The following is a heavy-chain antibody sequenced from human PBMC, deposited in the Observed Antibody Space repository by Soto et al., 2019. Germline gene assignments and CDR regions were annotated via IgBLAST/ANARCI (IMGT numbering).Heavy chain of an antibody. CDR1: GGTFSSYT. J-gene: IGHJ4*02. Sequence: ASVKVSCKASGGTFSSYTISWVLRAPGQGLEWMGRIIPILGIANYAQKFQGRVTITADKSTSTAYMELSSLRSEDTAVYYCASSLAYCSSTSCYDFDYWGQGTLVTVSS. D-gene: IGHD2-2*01. CDR3: ASSLAYCSSTSCYDFDY. V-gene: IGHV1-69*02. CDR2: IIPILGIA.